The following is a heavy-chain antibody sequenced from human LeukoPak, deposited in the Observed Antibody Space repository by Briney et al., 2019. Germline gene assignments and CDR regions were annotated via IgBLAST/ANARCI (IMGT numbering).Heavy chain of an antibody. CDR1: GFTFSSYA. J-gene: IGHJ4*02. CDR3: AKDRGYSYGHYFDY. CDR2: ISGSGGST. Sequence: PGGSLRPSCAASGFTFSSYAMSWVRQAPGKGLEWVSAISGSGGSTYYADSVKGRFTISRDNSKNTLYLQMNSLRAEDTALYYCAKDRGYSYGHYFDYWGQGTLVTVSS. D-gene: IGHD5-18*01. V-gene: IGHV3-23*01.